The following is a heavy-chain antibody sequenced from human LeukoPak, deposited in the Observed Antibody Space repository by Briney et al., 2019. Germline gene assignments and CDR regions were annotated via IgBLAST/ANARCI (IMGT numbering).Heavy chain of an antibody. CDR3: ARDNGLLWFGELFDY. CDR2: ISSSSSTI. D-gene: IGHD3-10*01. V-gene: IGHV3-48*01. CDR1: GFTFSSYS. Sequence: GGSLRLSCAAPGFTFSSYSMNWVRQAPGKGLEWVSYISSSSSTIYYADSVKGRFTISRDNAKNSLYLQMNSLRAEDTAVYYCARDNGLLWFGELFDYWGQGTLVTVSS. J-gene: IGHJ4*02.